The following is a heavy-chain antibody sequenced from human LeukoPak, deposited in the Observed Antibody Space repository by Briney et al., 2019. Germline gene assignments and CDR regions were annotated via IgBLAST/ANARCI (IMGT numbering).Heavy chain of an antibody. CDR3: ARVGYSGYVFYYYYMDV. CDR1: GYTFTSYY. CDR2: MNPNSGNT. Sequence: ASVKVSCKASGYTFTSYYMHWVRQATGQGLEWMGWMNPNSGNTGYAQKFQGRVTMTRNTSISTAYMELSSLRSEDTAVYYCARVGYSGYVFYYYYMDVWGKGTTVTISS. J-gene: IGHJ6*03. D-gene: IGHD5-12*01. V-gene: IGHV1-8*02.